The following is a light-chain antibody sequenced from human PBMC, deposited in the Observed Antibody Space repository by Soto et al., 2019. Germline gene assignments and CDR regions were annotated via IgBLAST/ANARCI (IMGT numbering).Light chain of an antibody. CDR3: QQFRTYPT. J-gene: IGKJ4*01. Sequence: AIQLTQSPSSLSASVGDRVTITCRASQAINNEFAWYQQRPGEAPKLLIYYASILESGVPSRFSGSGSGTDFTLTIGSLQPEDFATYHCQQFRTYPTFGGGTKVDIK. CDR1: QAINNE. CDR2: YAS. V-gene: IGKV1-13*02.